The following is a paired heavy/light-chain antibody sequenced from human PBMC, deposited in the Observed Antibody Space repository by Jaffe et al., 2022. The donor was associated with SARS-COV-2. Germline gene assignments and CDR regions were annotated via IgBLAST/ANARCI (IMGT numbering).Light chain of an antibody. Sequence: DIQMTQSPSSLSASVGDRVTITCQASQDIINYLNWYQQKPGKAPKLLIYDASNLETGVPSRFSGSGSGTDFTFTISSLQPEDIAVYFCQQHINLPITFGQGTRLEIK. V-gene: IGKV1-33*01. CDR2: DAS. J-gene: IGKJ5*01. CDR3: QQHINLPIT. CDR1: QDIINY.
Heavy chain of an antibody. J-gene: IGHJ2*01. CDR1: GFTFSYYG. D-gene: IGHD6-6*01. Sequence: EVQLVESGGGLVKPGGSLRLSCAASGFTFSYYGFNWVRQAPGKGLEWVSSITGDSNYIYYADSVKGRFTVSRDNAKNSLFLQMNSLRADDSAVYYCARLRGLTPRLRSWYYDLWGRGTLVTVST. V-gene: IGHV3-21*01. CDR2: ITGDSNYI. CDR3: ARLRGLTPRLRSWYYDL.